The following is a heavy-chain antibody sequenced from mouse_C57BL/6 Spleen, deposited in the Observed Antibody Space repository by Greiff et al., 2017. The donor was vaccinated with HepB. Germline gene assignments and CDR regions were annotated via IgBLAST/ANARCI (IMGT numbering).Heavy chain of an antibody. CDR3: ARTYGSSYLNAWFAY. V-gene: IGHV1-26*01. Sequence: EVQLQQSGPELVKPGASVKISCKASGYTFTDYYMNWVKQSHGKSLEWIGDINPNNGGTSYNQKFKGKATLTVDKSSSTAYMELRSLTSEDSAVYYCARTYGSSYLNAWFAYWGQGTLVTVSA. CDR2: INPNNGGT. J-gene: IGHJ3*01. D-gene: IGHD1-1*01. CDR1: GYTFTDYY.